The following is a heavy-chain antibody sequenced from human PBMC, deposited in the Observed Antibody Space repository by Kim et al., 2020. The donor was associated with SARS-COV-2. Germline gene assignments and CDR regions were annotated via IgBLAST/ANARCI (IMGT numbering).Heavy chain of an antibody. J-gene: IGHJ4*02. Sequence: ASVKVSCKASGYTFTSYYMHWVRQAPGQGLEWMGIINPSGGSTSYAQKFQGRVTMTRDTSTSTVYMELSSLRSEDTAVYYCARDWGDIVVVPAAMDYWGQGTLVTVSS. CDR1: GYTFTSYY. CDR3: ARDWGDIVVVPAAMDY. V-gene: IGHV1-46*01. D-gene: IGHD2-2*01. CDR2: INPSGGST.